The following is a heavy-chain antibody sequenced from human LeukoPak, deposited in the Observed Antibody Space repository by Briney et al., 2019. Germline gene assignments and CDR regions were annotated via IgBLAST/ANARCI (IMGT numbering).Heavy chain of an antibody. CDR2: INSDGSST. V-gene: IGHV3-74*01. CDR3: ARDRQYYYGSGQHPSIHFDY. D-gene: IGHD3-10*01. J-gene: IGHJ4*02. CDR1: GVTFSSYW. Sequence: PGGSLRLSCAASGVTFSSYWMHWVRQAPGKGLVWVSRINSDGSSTSYADSVKGRFTISRDNAKNTLYLQMNSLRAEDTAVYYCARDRQYYYGSGQHPSIHFDYWGQGTLVTVSS.